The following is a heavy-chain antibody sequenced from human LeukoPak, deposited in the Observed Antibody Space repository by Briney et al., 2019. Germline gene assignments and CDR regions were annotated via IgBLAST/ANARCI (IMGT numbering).Heavy chain of an antibody. Sequence: SSETLSLTCTVSGGSISSYYWSWMRQPPGKGLEWIGYIYDSGSPKYNPSLKSRVTMSVDPSKSQFSLRLSSVTAADTAVYYCARDAAETGYYYYAMDVWGQGTTVTVSS. CDR1: GGSISSYY. V-gene: IGHV4-59*01. CDR2: IYDSGSP. CDR3: ARDAAETGYYYYAMDV. J-gene: IGHJ6*02. D-gene: IGHD6-25*01.